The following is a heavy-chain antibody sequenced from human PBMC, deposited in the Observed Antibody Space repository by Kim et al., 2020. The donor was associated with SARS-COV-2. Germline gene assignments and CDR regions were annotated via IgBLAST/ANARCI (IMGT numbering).Heavy chain of an antibody. CDR2: IDRRGSA. J-gene: IGHJ6*04. Sequence: SETLSLTCGIFGDSFSGYYLTWIRQSPGKGLECIGEIDRRGSANYNPSLKSRVTVSLDTSKNHFSLKMDSVTAADTATYYCARGQFNWGSMAYYFYHVDLWGSRTTVTVTS. V-gene: IGHV4-34*01. CDR1: GDSFSGYY. D-gene: IGHD7-27*01. CDR3: ARGQFNWGSMAYYFYHVDL.